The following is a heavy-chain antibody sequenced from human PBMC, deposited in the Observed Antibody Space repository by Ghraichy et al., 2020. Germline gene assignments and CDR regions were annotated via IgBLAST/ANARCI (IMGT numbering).Heavy chain of an antibody. CDR2: ISAYNGNT. D-gene: IGHD1-26*01. CDR1: GYTFSNYG. V-gene: IGHV1-18*04. J-gene: IGHJ4*02. CDR3: ARDTPASGGSLVLDY. Sequence: ASVKVSCKASGYTFSNYGVSWVRQAPGRGLEWVAWISAYNGNTAYAQKVAGRVTVTTDTSTNTAYMELRSLRSDDTAVYYCARDTPASGGSLVLDYWGQGTPVTVSS.